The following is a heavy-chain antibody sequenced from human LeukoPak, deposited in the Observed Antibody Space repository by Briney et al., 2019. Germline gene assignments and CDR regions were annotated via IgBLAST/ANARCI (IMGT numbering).Heavy chain of an antibody. CDR1: GFVFGAYW. J-gene: IGHJ4*01. CDR2: IDGDGSTT. CDR3: ARSQFDN. V-gene: IGHV3-74*01. Sequence: GGSLRLSCEASGFVFGAYWMLWVRQAPGKGLVWVSRIDGDGSTTTYADSVKGRFTISRDNAKNTLYLQMNSLRAEDTAVYYCARSQFDNWGQGTLVTVSS.